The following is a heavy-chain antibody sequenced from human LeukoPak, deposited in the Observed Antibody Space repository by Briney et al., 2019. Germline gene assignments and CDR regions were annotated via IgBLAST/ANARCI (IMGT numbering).Heavy chain of an antibody. Sequence: GGSLRLSCAASGFTVSSNYMSWVRQAPGKGLEWVSVIYSGGSTYYADSVKGRFTISRDNSKNTLYLQMNSLKTEDTAVYYCTTHIVVVTALYYFDYWGQGTLVTVSS. CDR1: GFTVSSNY. V-gene: IGHV3-66*01. CDR3: TTHIVVVTALYYFDY. CDR2: IYSGGST. J-gene: IGHJ4*02. D-gene: IGHD2-21*02.